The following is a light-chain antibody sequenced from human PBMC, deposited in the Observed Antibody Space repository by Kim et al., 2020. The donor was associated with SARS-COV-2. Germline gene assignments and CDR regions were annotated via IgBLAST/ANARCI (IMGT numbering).Light chain of an antibody. Sequence: EIVLTQSPGTLSLSPGERATLSCRASQSVSSSFLAWYQQKPSQTTTLLIYDASITATGIPDRLSGSGSGTDFTLTINRLEPEDFAVYYCQQFGGSSYTFGQGTKLEI. V-gene: IGKV3-20*01. CDR3: QQFGGSSYT. CDR2: DAS. CDR1: QSVSSSF. J-gene: IGKJ2*01.